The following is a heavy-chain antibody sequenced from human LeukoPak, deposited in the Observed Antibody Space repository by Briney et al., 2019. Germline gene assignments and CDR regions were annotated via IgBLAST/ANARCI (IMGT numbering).Heavy chain of an antibody. J-gene: IGHJ4*02. Sequence: GGSLRLSCAASGFTFSSYAMSWVRQAPGKGLEWVSAISGSGGSTYYADSVKGRFTISRDNSKNTLYLQMNSLTAEDTAVYYCAKLQSGYSGYDPTGYWGQGTLVTVSS. CDR3: AKLQSGYSGYDPTGY. D-gene: IGHD5-12*01. CDR2: ISGSGGST. V-gene: IGHV3-23*01. CDR1: GFTFSSYA.